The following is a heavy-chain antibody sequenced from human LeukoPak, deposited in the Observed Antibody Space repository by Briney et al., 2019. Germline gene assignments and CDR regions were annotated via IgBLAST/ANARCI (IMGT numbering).Heavy chain of an antibody. D-gene: IGHD3-10*01. CDR1: GGTFSSYA. V-gene: IGHV1-69*04. Sequence: SVKVSCEASGGTFSSYAISWVRQAPGQGLEWMGRIIPILGIANYAQKFQGRVTITADKSTSTAYMELSSLRSEDTAVYYCARVAMVRGVITSTWFDPWGQGTLVTVSS. J-gene: IGHJ5*02. CDR2: IIPILGIA. CDR3: ARVAMVRGVITSTWFDP.